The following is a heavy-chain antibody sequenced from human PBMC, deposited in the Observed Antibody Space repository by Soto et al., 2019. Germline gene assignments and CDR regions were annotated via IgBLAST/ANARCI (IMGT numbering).Heavy chain of an antibody. J-gene: IGHJ4*02. CDR1: GGSISSGGYY. V-gene: IGHV4-31*03. CDR3: AGRRYGDYSHPFDY. Sequence: QVQLQESGPGLVKPSQTLSLTCTVSGGSISSGGYYWSWIRQHPGKGLEWIGYIYYSGSTYYNPSLNGRVTTAVDTSKNQFSLKLSSVTAADTAVYYCAGRRYGDYSHPFDYWGQGTLVTVSS. CDR2: IYYSGST. D-gene: IGHD4-17*01.